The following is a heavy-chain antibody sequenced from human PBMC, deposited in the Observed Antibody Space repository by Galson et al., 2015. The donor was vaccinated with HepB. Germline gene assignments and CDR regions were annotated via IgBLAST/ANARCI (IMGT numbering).Heavy chain of an antibody. CDR1: GFTFSSSG. D-gene: IGHD4-11*01. CDR3: ASRASTVTTIYYYYGMDV. Sequence: SLRLSCAASGFTFSSSGMHWVRQAPGKGLGWVAVISYDGSNEYYADSVKGRLTISRDNSKNTLYLQMNSLRAEDTAVYYCASRASTVTTIYYYYGMDVWGQGTTVTVSS. J-gene: IGHJ6*02. V-gene: IGHV3-30*03. CDR2: ISYDGSNE.